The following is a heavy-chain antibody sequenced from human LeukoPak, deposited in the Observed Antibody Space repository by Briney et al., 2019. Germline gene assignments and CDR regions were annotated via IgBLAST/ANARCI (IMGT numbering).Heavy chain of an antibody. CDR1: GGSFSGYY. CDR2: INHSGCT. Sequence: SETLSLTCAVYGGSFSGYYWGWIRQPPGKGLEWIGEINHSGCTNYNPSLKSRVTISVDTSKNQFSLKLSSVTAADTAVYYCARGSPVAGTENWFDPWGQGTLVTVSS. V-gene: IGHV4-34*01. D-gene: IGHD6-19*01. CDR3: ARGSPVAGTENWFDP. J-gene: IGHJ5*02.